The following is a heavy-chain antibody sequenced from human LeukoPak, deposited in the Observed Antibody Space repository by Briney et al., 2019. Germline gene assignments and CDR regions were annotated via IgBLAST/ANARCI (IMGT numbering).Heavy chain of an antibody. CDR2: IIPIFGTA. D-gene: IGHD5-18*01. CDR3: ARGPADTAMDVYYYYYMDV. V-gene: IGHV1-69*06. Sequence: GASVKVSCKVSGGTFSSYAISWVRQAPGQGLEWMGGIIPIFGTANYAQKFQGRVTITADKSTSTAYMELSSLRSEDTAVYYCARGPADTAMDVYYYYYMDVWGKGTTVTI. CDR1: GGTFSSYA. J-gene: IGHJ6*03.